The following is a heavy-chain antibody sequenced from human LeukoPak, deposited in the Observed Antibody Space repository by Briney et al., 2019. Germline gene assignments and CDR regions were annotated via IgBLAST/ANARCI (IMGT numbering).Heavy chain of an antibody. CDR3: AKQARYCGGDTCFDY. D-gene: IGHD2-21*01. J-gene: IGHJ4*02. CDR1: GGSISSYY. CDR2: IYYSGST. V-gene: IGHV4-59*08. Sequence: SETLALTCTVSGGSISSYYWSWIGQPPGKGLEWIGNIYYSGSTNYNPSLKSRVTISVDASKNQFSLKLSSVTAADTAVYFCAKQARYCGGDTCFDYWGQGTLVTVSS.